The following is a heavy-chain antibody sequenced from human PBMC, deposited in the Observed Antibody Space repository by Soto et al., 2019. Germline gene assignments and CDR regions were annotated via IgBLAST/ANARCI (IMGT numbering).Heavy chain of an antibody. CDR2: INPNSGDT. CDR1: GYTFTGYF. J-gene: IGHJ4*02. CDR3: VRVRTYYDSSGSLDY. V-gene: IGHV1-2*02. Sequence: ASVKVSCKASGYTFTGYFMHWVRQAPGQGLEWMGWINPNSGDTNYAQKFQGRVTMTRDMSISTAYMELRRLTSDDTAVYYCVRVRTYYDSSGSLDYWGQGTLVTVSS. D-gene: IGHD3-22*01.